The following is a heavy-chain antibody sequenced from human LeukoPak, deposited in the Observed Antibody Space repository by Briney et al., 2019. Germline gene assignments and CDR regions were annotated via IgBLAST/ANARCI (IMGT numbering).Heavy chain of an antibody. Sequence: PGGSLRLSCAASGFTFNMYAMSWVRQAPGKGLEWVSAISGSGGSTYYADSVKGRFTISRDNSKNTLYLQMNSLRAEDTAVYYCAKVAGPYDAFDIWGQGTMVTVSS. V-gene: IGHV3-23*01. CDR2: ISGSGGST. J-gene: IGHJ3*02. CDR3: AKVAGPYDAFDI. D-gene: IGHD6-13*01. CDR1: GFTFNMYA.